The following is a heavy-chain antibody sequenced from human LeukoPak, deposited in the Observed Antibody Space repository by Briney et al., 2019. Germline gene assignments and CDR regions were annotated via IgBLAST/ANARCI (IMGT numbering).Heavy chain of an antibody. Sequence: GGSLRLSCAASRFTFSSYSMNWVRQAPGKGLEWVSYISSGSSTMYYADSVKGRFTISRDNAKNSLYLQMNSLRADDTAVYYCARASQQWLAGNYYYFMDVWGKGATVTVSS. CDR3: ARASQQWLAGNYYYFMDV. CDR2: ISSGSSTM. V-gene: IGHV3-48*01. J-gene: IGHJ6*03. D-gene: IGHD6-19*01. CDR1: RFTFSSYS.